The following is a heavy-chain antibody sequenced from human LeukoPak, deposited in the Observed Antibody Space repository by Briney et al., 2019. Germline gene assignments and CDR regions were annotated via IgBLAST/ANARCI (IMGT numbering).Heavy chain of an antibody. Sequence: GGSLRLSCAASGFTFSSYAMSWVRQAPGKGLEWVSAISGSGGSTYYADSVKGRFTISRDNAKNSLYLQMNSLRAEDTALYYCAKDRYCSSTSCSDFESWGQGTLVTVSS. V-gene: IGHV3-23*01. CDR2: ISGSGGST. CDR3: AKDRYCSSTSCSDFES. D-gene: IGHD2-2*01. CDR1: GFTFSSYA. J-gene: IGHJ4*02.